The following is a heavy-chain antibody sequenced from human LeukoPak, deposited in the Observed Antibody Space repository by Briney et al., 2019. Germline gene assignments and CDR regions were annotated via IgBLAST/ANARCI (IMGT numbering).Heavy chain of an antibody. V-gene: IGHV4-34*01. J-gene: IGHJ6*02. CDR1: GGSFSGYY. D-gene: IGHD3-10*01. CDR2: VNHSGST. Sequence: SETLSLTCAVYGGSFSGYYWSWIRQPPGKGLEWIGEVNHSGSTNYNPPLKSRVTISVDTSKNQFSLKLSSVTAADTAVYYCALLWFGEGYYYYGMDVWGQGTTVTVSS. CDR3: ALLWFGEGYYYYGMDV.